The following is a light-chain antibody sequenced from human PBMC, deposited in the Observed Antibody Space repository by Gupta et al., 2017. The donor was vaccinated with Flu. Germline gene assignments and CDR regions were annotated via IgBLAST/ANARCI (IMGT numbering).Light chain of an antibody. Sequence: QSALTQPASVSGSPGQSITISCPGTSSNVGSYNFVSWYQQLPGKAPKLKIYDVTKRPSGVSNRFSGSKSGNTASLTISGLQAEDEADYYCCSYAGSSTWVFGGGTNLTVL. CDR3: CSYAGSSTWV. J-gene: IGLJ3*02. CDR1: SSNVGSYNF. CDR2: DVT. V-gene: IGLV2-23*02.